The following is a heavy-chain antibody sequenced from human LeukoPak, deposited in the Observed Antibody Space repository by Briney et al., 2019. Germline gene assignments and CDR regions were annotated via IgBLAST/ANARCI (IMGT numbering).Heavy chain of an antibody. J-gene: IGHJ4*02. Sequence: GGSVEVSCKTSGHTFSTYDINWLRQAAGQGLEWMGWMNPNSANTGFAQKFQGRAAITRDTSTATAYLELSSLTSEDTAVYYCARAIRYQLLSDYWGQGTLVTVSS. CDR3: ARAIRYQLLSDY. D-gene: IGHD2-2*01. V-gene: IGHV1-8*03. CDR1: GHTFSTYD. CDR2: MNPNSANT.